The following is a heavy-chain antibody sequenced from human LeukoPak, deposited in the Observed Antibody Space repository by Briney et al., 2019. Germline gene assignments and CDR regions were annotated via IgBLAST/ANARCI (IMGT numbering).Heavy chain of an antibody. V-gene: IGHV4-4*02. CDR1: GGSITSTNW. CDR2: ISLSGLT. CDR3: ARGELDDYGGCYFDY. D-gene: IGHD4-17*01. Sequence: PSETLSLTCGVSGGSITSTNWWSWVRQPPGQGLEWIGEISLSGLTNYNPSLKSRVTMALDKSKNHLSPNLTSVTAADTAVYYCARGELDDYGGCYFDYWGQGTLVTVSS. J-gene: IGHJ4*02.